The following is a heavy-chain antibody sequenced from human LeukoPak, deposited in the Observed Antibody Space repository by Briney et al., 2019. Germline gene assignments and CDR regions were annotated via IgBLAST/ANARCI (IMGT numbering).Heavy chain of an antibody. CDR3: ARLYDRSAYGAFDI. D-gene: IGHD3-22*01. V-gene: IGHV3-66*02. CDR1: RFTVSSNY. Sequence: GGSLRLSCAASRFTVSSNYMGWVRQAPGKGLEWVSVLYSDGTTYYPDSVKGRFTISRDNSQNTLYLQLDSLRAEDTAAYYCARLYDRSAYGAFDIWGQGTMVTVSS. CDR2: LYSDGTT. J-gene: IGHJ3*02.